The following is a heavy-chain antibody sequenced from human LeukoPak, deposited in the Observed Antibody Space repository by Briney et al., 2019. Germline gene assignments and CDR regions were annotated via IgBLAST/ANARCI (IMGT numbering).Heavy chain of an antibody. CDR2: ISHSGST. J-gene: IGHJ4*02. V-gene: IGHV4-34*01. CDR3: ARVPSSGYYRNFDY. Sequence: PSETLSLTCAVHGESFSGYYWNWIRQPPGKGLEWIGEISHSGSTKYNPSLKSRVTISVDTSKNQFSLKLNSVTAADTAVYYCARVPSSGYYRNFDYWGQGTLVTVSS. CDR1: GESFSGYY. D-gene: IGHD3-22*01.